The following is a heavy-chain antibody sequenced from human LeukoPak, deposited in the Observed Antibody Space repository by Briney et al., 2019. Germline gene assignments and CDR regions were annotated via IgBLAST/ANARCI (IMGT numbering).Heavy chain of an antibody. V-gene: IGHV3-11*01. Sequence: PGGSLRLSCAASGFTFTDYYMSWNRQAPGKGLEWVSYITNSGTTIYYADSVKGRFTISRDNAKNSLYLQINSLRAEDTAVYYCARDGHYDILTGYFQDWGQGTLVTVSS. D-gene: IGHD3-9*01. CDR3: ARDGHYDILTGYFQD. CDR1: GFTFTDYY. CDR2: ITNSGTTI. J-gene: IGHJ1*01.